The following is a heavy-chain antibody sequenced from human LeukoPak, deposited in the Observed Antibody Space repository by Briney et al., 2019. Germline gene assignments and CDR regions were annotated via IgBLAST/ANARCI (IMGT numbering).Heavy chain of an antibody. V-gene: IGHV4-59*01. D-gene: IGHD6-19*01. CDR3: ARGSGWYFY. CDR1: GGSISSYY. J-gene: IGHJ4*02. Sequence: PSETLSLTCTVSGGSISSYYWSWIRQPPGKGLEWIGYIYYSGSTNYRTSLKSRITISVDTSKNQFSLKLSSVTAADTAVYHCARGSGWYFYWGQGTLVTVSS. CDR2: IYYSGST.